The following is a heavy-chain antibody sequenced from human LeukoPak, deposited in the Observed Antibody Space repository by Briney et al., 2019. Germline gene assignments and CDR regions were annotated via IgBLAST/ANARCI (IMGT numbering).Heavy chain of an antibody. V-gene: IGHV3-23*01. CDR1: GFSFTSYV. J-gene: IGHJ4*02. Sequence: GGSLRPSCKTSGFSFTSYVMTWVRQAPGKGLEWLSSVSGDGDNTYYADSARGRFTISRDNSKNTLFLQVAGLRADDTAIYYCAKDRPPFAPNDSWGQGTLVIVSS. D-gene: IGHD6-6*01. CDR2: VSGDGDNT. CDR3: AKDRPPFAPNDS.